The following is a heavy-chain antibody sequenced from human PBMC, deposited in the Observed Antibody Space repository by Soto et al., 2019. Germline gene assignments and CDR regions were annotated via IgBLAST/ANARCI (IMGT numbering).Heavy chain of an antibody. J-gene: IGHJ6*02. D-gene: IGHD6-19*01. CDR2: INSDGSST. CDR3: AREPSEQWLAGGYYYYGMDV. V-gene: IGHV3-74*01. Sequence: PGGSLRLSCAASGFTFSSYWMHWVRQAPGKGLVWVSRINSDGSSTSYADSVKGRFTISRDNAKDTLYLQMNSLRVEDTAVYYCAREPSEQWLAGGYYYYGMDVWGQGTTVTVSS. CDR1: GFTFSSYW.